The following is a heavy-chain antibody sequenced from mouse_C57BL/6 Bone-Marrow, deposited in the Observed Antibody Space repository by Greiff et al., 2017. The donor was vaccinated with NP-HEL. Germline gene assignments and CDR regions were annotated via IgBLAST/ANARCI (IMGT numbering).Heavy chain of an antibody. Sequence: VQLKESGAELARPGASVKLSCKASGYTFTSYGISWVKQRTGQGLEWIGEIYPRSGNTYYNEKFKGKATLTADKSSSTAYMELRSLTSEDSAVYFCARGGNGYYWFAYWGQATLVTVSA. CDR1: GYTFTSYG. J-gene: IGHJ3*01. V-gene: IGHV1-81*01. CDR3: ARGGNGYYWFAY. CDR2: IYPRSGNT. D-gene: IGHD2-3*01.